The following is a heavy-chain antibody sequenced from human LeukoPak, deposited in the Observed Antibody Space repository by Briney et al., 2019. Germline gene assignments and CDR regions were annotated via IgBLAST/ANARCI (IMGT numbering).Heavy chain of an antibody. V-gene: IGHV3-74*03. CDR2: INGDGSST. J-gene: IGHJ4*02. CDR3: ARVGGYNSYFDY. D-gene: IGHD5-24*01. CDR1: EFTFSSYS. Sequence: GGSLRLSCAASEFTFSSYSVHWVRQAPGKGLVWVSRINGDGSSTTYADSVRGRFTISRDNAKNTPYLQMNSLRDEDTAVYYCARVGGYNSYFDYWGQGSLVTVSS.